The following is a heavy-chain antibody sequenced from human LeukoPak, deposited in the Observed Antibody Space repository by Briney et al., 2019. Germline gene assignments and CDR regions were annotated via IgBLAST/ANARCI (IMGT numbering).Heavy chain of an antibody. V-gene: IGHV2-5*02. J-gene: IGHJ4*02. CDR2: IYWDDDE. Sequence: SGPTLVNPTQTLTLTCTFSGFLLSTTGVGVGWIRQPPGKALEWLALIYWDDDERYSPSLKSRLTITKDTSKNQVVLTMTNMDPVDTATYYCAHSWNYDILTGYYMGYYFDYWGQGTLVTVSS. CDR3: AHSWNYDILTGYYMGYYFDY. D-gene: IGHD3-9*01. CDR1: GFLLSTTGVG.